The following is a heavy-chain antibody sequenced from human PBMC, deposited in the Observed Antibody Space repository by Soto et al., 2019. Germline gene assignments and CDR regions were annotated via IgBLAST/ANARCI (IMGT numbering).Heavy chain of an antibody. Sequence: XGSLRLSCAASGFSVSDYAMSWVRQAPGKGLEWVSSISGSGDGTYYGDSVKGRFTLSRDTSQKTLYLQTNNLRGEDTAVYFCTKSRRSVSMVYGFGGMDFWGRGTTVTVSS. J-gene: IGHJ6*02. CDR1: GFSVSDYA. V-gene: IGHV3-23*01. CDR2: ISGSGDGT. D-gene: IGHD2-8*01. CDR3: TKSRRSVSMVYGFGGMDF.